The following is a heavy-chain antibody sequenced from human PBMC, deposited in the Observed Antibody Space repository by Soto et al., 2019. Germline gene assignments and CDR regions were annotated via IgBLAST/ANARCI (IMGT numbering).Heavy chain of an antibody. V-gene: IGHV4-31*03. CDR3: ARDSGYDKSVDY. CDR2: IYYSGST. D-gene: IGHD5-12*01. Sequence: SETPSLTCTVSGGSISSGGYYWSWIRQHPGKGLEWIGYIYYSGSTYYNPSLKSRVTISVDTSKNQFSLKLSSVTAVDTAVYYCARDSGYDKSVDYWGEGTLVTVSS. J-gene: IGHJ4*02. CDR1: GGSISSGGYY.